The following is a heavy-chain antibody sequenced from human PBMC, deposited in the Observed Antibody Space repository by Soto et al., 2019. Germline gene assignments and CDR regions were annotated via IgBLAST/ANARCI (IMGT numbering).Heavy chain of an antibody. D-gene: IGHD2-2*01. CDR1: GGSISSSNW. CDR3: AGIVVVPAAILGSGWFDP. CDR2: IYHSGST. J-gene: IGHJ5*02. Sequence: QVQLQESGPGLVKPSGTLSLTCAVSGGSISSSNWWSWVRQPPGKGLEWIGEIYHSGSTNYNPSLKSRVTISVDKSKTQFSLRLSSVTAADTAVYYCAGIVVVPAAILGSGWFDPWGQGTLVTVSS. V-gene: IGHV4-4*02.